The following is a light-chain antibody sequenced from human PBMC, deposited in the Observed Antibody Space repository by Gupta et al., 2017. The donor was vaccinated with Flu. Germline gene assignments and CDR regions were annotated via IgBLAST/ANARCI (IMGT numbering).Light chain of an antibody. V-gene: IGLV2-23*01. J-gene: IGLJ1*01. CDR3: CSYAGSGTYV. CDR1: RSDAGCYHL. Sequence: QSALTQPASVSGPPGHSIPPPCTGSRSDAGCYHLVSWYQQHPGTAPKVMIFEGSKRPLGVSDRFAGSKSGNTASLTISGLQAEDEADYYCCSYAGSGTYVFGTGTKVTVL. CDR2: EGS.